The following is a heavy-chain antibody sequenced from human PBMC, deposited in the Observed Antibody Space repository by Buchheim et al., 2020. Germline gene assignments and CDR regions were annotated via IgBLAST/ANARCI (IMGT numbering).Heavy chain of an antibody. CDR1: GFTFSDYY. Sequence: QVQLVESGGGLVKPGGSLRLSCAAAGFTFSDYYMSWIRQAPGKGLEWVSYISSSSSYTNYADSVKGRFTISRDHAQTPLYLQMNSLRAEDTAVYYCARGEPEYYYYGMDVWGQGTT. V-gene: IGHV3-11*06. CDR3: ARGEPEYYYYGMDV. CDR2: ISSSSSYT. J-gene: IGHJ6*02. D-gene: IGHD1-14*01.